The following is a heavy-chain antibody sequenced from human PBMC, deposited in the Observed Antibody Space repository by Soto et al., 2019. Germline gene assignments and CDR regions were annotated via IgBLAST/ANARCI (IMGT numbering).Heavy chain of an antibody. CDR1: GGSISSGGYY. CDR3: ARGGYYFYYGMDV. CDR2: IYYSGST. V-gene: IGHV4-31*03. J-gene: IGHJ6*02. Sequence: QVQLQESGPGLVKPSQTLSLSCTVSGGSISSGGYYWSWVRQHPGKGLEWIAYIYYSGSTYYNPSPKSRVIISIDTSKNQFSLKLSSVTAADTAVYYCARGGYYFYYGMDVWGQGTTVTVSS.